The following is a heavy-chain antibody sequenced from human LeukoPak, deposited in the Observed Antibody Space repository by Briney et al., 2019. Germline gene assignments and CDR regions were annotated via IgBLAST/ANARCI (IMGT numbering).Heavy chain of an antibody. V-gene: IGHV1-18*01. CDR3: ARDWRSSWYLSLPSEFDP. CDR2: ISAYNGNT. D-gene: IGHD6-13*01. Sequence: ASVKVSCKAFGYTFTSYGISWVRQAPGQGLEWVGWISAYNGNTNYAQKLQGRVTMTTDTSTSTAYMELRSLRSDGTAVYYCARDWRSSWYLSLPSEFDPWGQGTLVTVSS. J-gene: IGHJ5*02. CDR1: GYTFTSYG.